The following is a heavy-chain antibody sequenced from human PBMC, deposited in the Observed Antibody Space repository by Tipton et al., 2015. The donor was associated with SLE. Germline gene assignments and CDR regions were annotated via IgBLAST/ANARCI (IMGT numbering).Heavy chain of an antibody. D-gene: IGHD4-17*01. CDR2: IHSNGNN. CDR3: VREIAGDNSRWFDP. CDR1: GGSINNYY. V-gene: IGHV4-4*07. J-gene: IGHJ5*02. Sequence: TLSLTCTVSGGSINNYYWSWIRQPAGRGLEWIGRIHSNGNNNYNPSLKSRVSMSTDTSQNQFSLKMTSVSAADTAVYYCVREIAGDNSRWFDPWGQGILINVSS.